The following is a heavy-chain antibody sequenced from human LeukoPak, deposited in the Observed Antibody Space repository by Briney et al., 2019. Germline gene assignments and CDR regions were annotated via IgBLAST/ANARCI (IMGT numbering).Heavy chain of an antibody. CDR1: GFFISRWYF. J-gene: IGHJ4*02. D-gene: IGHD3-9*01. CDR2: IIHSGSP. V-gene: IGHV4/OR15-8*01. Sequence: SETLFLTFHFSGFFISRWYFLSLVRPPPRKGLEWIGEIIHSGSPNYNPSLKSRVTMSIDTSKNQFSLNLSSVTAADTAVYYCARRHYEILSGYPSWGQGILVTVSS. CDR3: ARRHYEILSGYPS.